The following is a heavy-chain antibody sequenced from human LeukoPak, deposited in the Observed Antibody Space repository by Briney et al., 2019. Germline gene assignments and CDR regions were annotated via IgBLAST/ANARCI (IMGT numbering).Heavy chain of an antibody. V-gene: IGHV3-23*01. J-gene: IGHJ5*02. CDR2: ISGSGSTT. D-gene: IGHD2-8*02. CDR1: GFTFSSYG. CDR3: AKDRTGGTGRDWFDP. Sequence: GGTLRLSCAASGFTFSSYGMGWVRQAPGKGLECVSSISGSGSTTYYADSVKGRFTISRDNSKNTLYLQMSSLRAEDTAVYFCAKDRTGGTGRDWFDPWGQGTLVTVSS.